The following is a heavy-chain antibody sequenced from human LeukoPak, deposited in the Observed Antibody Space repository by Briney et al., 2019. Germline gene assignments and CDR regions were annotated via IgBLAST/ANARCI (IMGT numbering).Heavy chain of an antibody. D-gene: IGHD2-21*01. J-gene: IGHJ6*02. CDR2: IYSGGST. Sequence: SGGSLRLSCAASGFSVSNNYMSWVRQAPGKGLEWVSVIYSGGSTFYADSVKGRFTISRDNSKNTLYLQMNSLRAEDTAVYYCAKASCGGECYYAMDVWGQGTTVTVSS. CDR3: AKASCGGECYYAMDV. CDR1: GFSVSNNY. V-gene: IGHV3-66*01.